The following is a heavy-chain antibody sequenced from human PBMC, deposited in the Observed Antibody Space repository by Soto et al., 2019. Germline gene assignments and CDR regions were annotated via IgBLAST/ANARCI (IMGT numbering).Heavy chain of an antibody. CDR2: IIPILGIA. Sequence: QVQLVQSGAEVKKPGSSVKVSCKASGGTFSSYTISWVRQAPGQGLEWMGRIIPILGIANYAQKFQGRVTITADKSTSTAYRELSSLRSEDTAVYYCASAPLWCGEYYYGMDVWGQGTTVTVSS. J-gene: IGHJ6*02. CDR1: GGTFSSYT. V-gene: IGHV1-69*02. D-gene: IGHD3-10*01. CDR3: ASAPLWCGEYYYGMDV.